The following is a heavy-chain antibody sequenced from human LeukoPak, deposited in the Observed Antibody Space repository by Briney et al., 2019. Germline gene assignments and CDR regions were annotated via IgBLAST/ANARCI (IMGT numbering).Heavy chain of an antibody. CDR2: INPNSGGT. CDR1: GYTFTGYY. J-gene: IGHJ5*02. CDR3: ARDAPIQSDFWSGYSGWFDP. D-gene: IGHD3-3*01. Sequence: ASVKVSCKASGYTFTGYYMHWVRQAPGQGLEWMGWINPNSGGTNYAQKFQGRVTMTRDTSISTAYMELSRLSSDDTAVYYCARDAPIQSDFWSGYSGWFDPWGQGTLVTVSS. V-gene: IGHV1-2*02.